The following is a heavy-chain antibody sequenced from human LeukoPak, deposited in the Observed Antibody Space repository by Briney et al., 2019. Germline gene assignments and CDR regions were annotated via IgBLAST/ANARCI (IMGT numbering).Heavy chain of an antibody. D-gene: IGHD2-2*01. Sequence: GGSLRLSCAASGFTFSSYALSWVRQAPGKGLEWVSAISGSGDTTFYADSVKGRFTISRDNSKNTLYLQTSSLGADDTAVYYCTRGYVTRGGSFDPWGQGTLVTVSS. CDR3: TRGYVTRGGSFDP. CDR2: ISGSGDTT. CDR1: GFTFSSYA. J-gene: IGHJ5*02. V-gene: IGHV3-23*01.